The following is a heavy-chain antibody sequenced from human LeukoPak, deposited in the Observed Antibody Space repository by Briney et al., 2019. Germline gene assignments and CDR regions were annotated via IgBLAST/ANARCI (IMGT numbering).Heavy chain of an antibody. D-gene: IGHD3-3*01. CDR1: DVSISNNGRY. J-gene: IGHJ4*02. Sequence: PSETLSLTCSVSDVSISNNGRYWAWIRQSPGKGLEWIGSAYHTGATNYNPSLESRVSMSVDTSKNQFSLKLSSATAADTAVYYCARAPNYDFWSGYLDYWGQGTLVTVSS. CDR3: ARAPNYDFWSGYLDY. V-gene: IGHV4-39*07. CDR2: AYHTGAT.